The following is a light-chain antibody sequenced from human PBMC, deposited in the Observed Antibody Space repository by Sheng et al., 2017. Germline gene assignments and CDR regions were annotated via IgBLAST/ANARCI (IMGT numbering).Light chain of an antibody. CDR1: QSISSD. Sequence: ETVMTQSPATLSVSPGERATLSCRASQSISSDLAWYQQKPGQAPRLLIYGTSTRATGVPARFSGSGSGTEFTLTISSLQSEDFAVYYCQQDKNWPYTFGQGTKLEI. CDR2: GTS. J-gene: IGKJ2*01. V-gene: IGKV3-15*01. CDR3: QQDKNWPYT.